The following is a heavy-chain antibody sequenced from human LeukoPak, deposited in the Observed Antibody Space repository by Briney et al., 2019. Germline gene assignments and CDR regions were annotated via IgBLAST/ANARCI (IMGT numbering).Heavy chain of an antibody. Sequence: GGSLRLSCAASGFTFSSYSMNWVRQAPGKGLEWVSSISSSSSYIYYADSVKGRFTISRDNAKNSLYLQMNSLRAEDTAVYYCARDGYDSSGYYPPGDAFDIWGQGTMVTVSS. V-gene: IGHV3-21*01. D-gene: IGHD3-22*01. CDR3: ARDGYDSSGYYPPGDAFDI. J-gene: IGHJ3*02. CDR1: GFTFSSYS. CDR2: ISSSSSYI.